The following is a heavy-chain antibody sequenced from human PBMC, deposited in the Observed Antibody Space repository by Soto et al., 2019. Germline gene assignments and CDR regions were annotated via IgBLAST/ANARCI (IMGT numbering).Heavy chain of an antibody. CDR2: IYYSGST. CDR1: GGSISSYY. CDR3: ARDSTDGSGSLEISGMDL. Sequence: QVQLQESGPGLVKPSETLSLTCTVSGGSISSYYWSWIRQPPGQGLEWIGDIYYSGSTNYNPSLKSRVTISVDTYKNQCPRKQSSVTAADTAVYYCARDSTDGSGSLEISGMDLWGQGTTVTVSS. D-gene: IGHD3-10*01. V-gene: IGHV4-59*01. J-gene: IGHJ6*02.